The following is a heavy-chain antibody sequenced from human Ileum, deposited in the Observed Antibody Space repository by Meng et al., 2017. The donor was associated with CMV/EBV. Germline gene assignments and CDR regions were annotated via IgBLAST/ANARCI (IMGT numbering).Heavy chain of an antibody. CDR1: GYTFISYY. J-gene: IGHJ4*02. CDR2: IIPSGGNT. CDR3: ARGRARGWLQPYDY. D-gene: IGHD5-24*01. V-gene: IGHV1-46*01. Sequence: ASGYTFISYYMHWVRQAPGQGLEWMGIIIPSGGNTDYAQNFQGRVTMTRDMSTSTVYMDLSSLRPEDTAVYYCARGRARGWLQPYDYWGQGTLVTVSS.